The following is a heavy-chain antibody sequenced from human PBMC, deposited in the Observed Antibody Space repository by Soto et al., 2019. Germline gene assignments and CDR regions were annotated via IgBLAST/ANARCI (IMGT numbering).Heavy chain of an antibody. CDR3: ARDRHRGNYDTSGYIDY. CDR2: ISYDGGIK. CDR1: GFTFSTFA. V-gene: IGHV3-30-3*01. D-gene: IGHD3-22*01. J-gene: IGHJ4*02. Sequence: ESGGGVVQPGRSLRLSCGASGFTFSTFAMHWVRQAPGRGLEWVAFISYDGGIKKYSDSVKGRINISRDNSKNTLYLQMNSLRDADTAVYYCARDRHRGNYDTSGYIDYWGQGSLVTVSS.